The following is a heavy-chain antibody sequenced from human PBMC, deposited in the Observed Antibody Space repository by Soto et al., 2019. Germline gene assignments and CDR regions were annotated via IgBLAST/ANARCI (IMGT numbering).Heavy chain of an antibody. V-gene: IGHV1-46*01. CDR3: ARDERYYYDSSGYDRFDP. CDR1: GYTFTSYY. J-gene: IGHJ5*02. Sequence: ASVKVSCKASGYTFTSYYMHWVRQAPGQGLEWMGIINPSGGSTSYAQKFQGRVTMTRDTSTSTVYMELSSLRSEDTAVFYCARDERYYYDSSGYDRFDPWGQGTLVTVSS. CDR2: INPSGGST. D-gene: IGHD3-22*01.